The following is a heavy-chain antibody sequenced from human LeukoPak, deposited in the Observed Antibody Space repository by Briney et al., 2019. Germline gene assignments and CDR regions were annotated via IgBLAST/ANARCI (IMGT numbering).Heavy chain of an antibody. CDR1: GYTLTELS. V-gene: IGHV1-24*01. CDR2: LDPEDGET. J-gene: IGHJ3*02. CDR3: AADGGSGWYHDAFDI. Sequence: ASVKVSCKVSGYTLTELSMHWVRQAPGKGLEWMGGLDPEDGETIYAQKFQGRVTMTEDTSTDTAYMELSSLRSDDTAVYYCAADGGSGWYHDAFDIWGQGTMVTVSS. D-gene: IGHD6-19*01.